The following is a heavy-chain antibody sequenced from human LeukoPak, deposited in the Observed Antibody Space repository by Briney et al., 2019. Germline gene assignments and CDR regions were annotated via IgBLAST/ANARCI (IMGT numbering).Heavy chain of an antibody. V-gene: IGHV3-7*04. D-gene: IGHD2-15*01. J-gene: IGHJ4*02. CDR2: LKPDGSDK. Sequence: GGSLRLSCEASGFTFSAYAMSWVRQVPGKGLEWVANLKPDGSDKYYVDSVKGRFTISRDNAKNSLYLQMDSLRAEDTAVYYCASELQWSFYYWGQGTLVTVSS. CDR1: GFTFSAYA. CDR3: ASELQWSFYY.